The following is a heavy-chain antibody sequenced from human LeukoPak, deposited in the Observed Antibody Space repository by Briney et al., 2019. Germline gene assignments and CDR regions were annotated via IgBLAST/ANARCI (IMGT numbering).Heavy chain of an antibody. CDR1: GYTFTSYA. J-gene: IGHJ4*02. D-gene: IGHD3-9*01. CDR3: ARDDLRYFDWLPYYFDY. Sequence: ASVKVSCKASGYTFTSYAMNWVRQAPGQGLEWMGWINTNTGNPTYAQGFTGRFVFSLDTSVSTAYLQISSLKAEDTAVYYCARDDLRYFDWLPYYFDYWGQGTLVTVSS. V-gene: IGHV7-4-1*02. CDR2: INTNTGNP.